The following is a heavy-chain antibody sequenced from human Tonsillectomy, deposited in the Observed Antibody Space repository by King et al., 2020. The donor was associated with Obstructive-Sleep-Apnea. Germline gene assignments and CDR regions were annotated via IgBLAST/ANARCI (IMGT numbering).Heavy chain of an antibody. V-gene: IGHV3-30*04. CDR2: ISYAGTDE. Sequence: QVQLVESGGGVVQTGTSLRLSCAVSGFTFSSYAMLWVRQAPGRGLECVAVISYAGTDECYADSVQGRFIISRDNSKNMLYLQMNSLRADDTAVYYCARDANGDYWGQGTPVTVSS. J-gene: IGHJ4*02. CDR1: GFTFSSYA. CDR3: ARDANGDY. D-gene: IGHD3-16*01.